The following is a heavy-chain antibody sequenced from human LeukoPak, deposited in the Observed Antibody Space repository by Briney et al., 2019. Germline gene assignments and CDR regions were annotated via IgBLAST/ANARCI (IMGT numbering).Heavy chain of an antibody. Sequence: GGSLRLSCAASGFTFSSYEMNWVRQAPGKGLEWVSYISSGSTIYYADSVKGRFTISRDNAKNSLYLQMNSLRAEDTAVYYCAELGITMIGGVWGKGATVTISS. CDR2: ISSGSTI. J-gene: IGHJ6*04. D-gene: IGHD3-10*02. CDR3: AELGITMIGGV. CDR1: GFTFSSYE. V-gene: IGHV3-48*03.